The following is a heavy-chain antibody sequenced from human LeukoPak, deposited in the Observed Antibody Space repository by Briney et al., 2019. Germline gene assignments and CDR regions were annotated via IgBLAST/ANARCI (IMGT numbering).Heavy chain of an antibody. Sequence: GGSLRLSCTASGFTLSLYSMHWVRQAPGKGLEWVSSIGRSSQYIYYGDSVRGRFTISRDNAKNPLYLDMNSPRAEDTAVYYCARDASNIDFAPYFYYMDVWGKGTTVTVSS. CDR3: ARDASNIDFAPYFYYMDV. V-gene: IGHV3-21*01. CDR2: IGRSSQYI. CDR1: GFTLSLYS. D-gene: IGHD3-3*01. J-gene: IGHJ6*03.